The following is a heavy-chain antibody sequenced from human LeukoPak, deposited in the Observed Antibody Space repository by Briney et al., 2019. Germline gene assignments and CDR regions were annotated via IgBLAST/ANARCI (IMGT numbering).Heavy chain of an antibody. Sequence: PSETLSLTCAVYGGSFSNYYWSWIRQPPGKGLEWIGEINDSGRTNYNPSLMSRVTVSVDTSKNQFSLRLTSVTATDTAVYYCAMGWNYGRNYYIDAWGKGATVSVSS. J-gene: IGHJ6*03. D-gene: IGHD1-7*01. CDR1: GGSFSNYY. V-gene: IGHV4-34*01. CDR2: INDSGRT. CDR3: AMGWNYGRNYYIDA.